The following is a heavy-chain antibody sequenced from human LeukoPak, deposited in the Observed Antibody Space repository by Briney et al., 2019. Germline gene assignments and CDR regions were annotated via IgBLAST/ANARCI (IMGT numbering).Heavy chain of an antibody. V-gene: IGHV3-23*01. CDR2: ISGSGGST. CDR1: GFAFSSYA. D-gene: IGHD3-10*01. J-gene: IGHJ4*02. CDR3: AKDQKVLKCDSGNPFFDY. Sequence: GGSLRLSCAASGFAFSSYAMSWVRQAPGEGLEWVSAISGSGGSTYYADSVKGRFTISRDNSKNALYLQMNSLRAEDTAVYYCAKDQKVLKCDSGNPFFDYWGQGTLVPVSS.